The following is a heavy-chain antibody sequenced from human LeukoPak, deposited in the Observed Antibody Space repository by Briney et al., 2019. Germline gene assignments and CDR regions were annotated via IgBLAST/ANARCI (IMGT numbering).Heavy chain of an antibody. CDR3: ARDRVGATQVIDY. CDR2: IIPMFDKT. D-gene: IGHD1-26*01. Sequence: ASVKVSCKASGGTFSNYAISWVRQAPGQGLEWMGGIIPMFDKTNYAQKFQGRVTMTTDTSTSTAYMELRSLRSDDTAVYYCARDRVGATQVIDYWGQGTLVTVSS. J-gene: IGHJ4*02. CDR1: GGTFSNYA. V-gene: IGHV1-69*05.